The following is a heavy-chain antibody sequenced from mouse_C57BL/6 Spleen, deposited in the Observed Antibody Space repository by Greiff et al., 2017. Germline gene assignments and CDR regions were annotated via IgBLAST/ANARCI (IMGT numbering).Heavy chain of an antibody. D-gene: IGHD2-3*01. CDR1: GFTFSSYG. V-gene: IGHV5-6*01. CDR3: ARLYDSYAMDY. CDR2: ISSGGSYT. J-gene: IGHJ4*01. Sequence: EVQLVESGGDLVKPGGSLKLSCAASGFTFSSYGMSWVRQTPDKRLEWVATISSGGSYTYYPDSVKGRFTISRDNAKNTLYLQMSSLKSEDTAMYYCARLYDSYAMDYWGQGTSVTVSS.